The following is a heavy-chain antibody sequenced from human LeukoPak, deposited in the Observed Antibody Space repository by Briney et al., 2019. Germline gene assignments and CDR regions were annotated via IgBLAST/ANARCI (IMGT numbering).Heavy chain of an antibody. Sequence: SQTLSLTCAISGDSVSSNSAAWDWIRQSPSRGLEWLGRTYYRSKWYNDYAVSVKSRITINPDTSKNQFSLQLNSVTPEDTAVYYCAREEGAPRGYYYGMDVWGQGTTVTVSS. CDR1: GDSVSSNSAA. V-gene: IGHV6-1*01. CDR2: TYYRSKWYN. D-gene: IGHD1-26*01. CDR3: AREEGAPRGYYYGMDV. J-gene: IGHJ6*02.